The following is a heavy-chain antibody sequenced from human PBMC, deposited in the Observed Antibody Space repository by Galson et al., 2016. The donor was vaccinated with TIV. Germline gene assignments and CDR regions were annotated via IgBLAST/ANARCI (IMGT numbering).Heavy chain of an antibody. V-gene: IGHV3-53*01. Sequence: SLRLSCAASGLTVSTNYMSWVRQAPGKGLQWVSLIYSDGTTYYADSVKGRFTISRDNSKNTLYLQLNNLRADDTAVYYCATTTPAEIQLGYHFDFWGQGTLVTVSS. CDR2: IYSDGTT. J-gene: IGHJ4*02. D-gene: IGHD6-6*01. CDR1: GLTVSTNY. CDR3: ATTTPAEIQLGYHFDF.